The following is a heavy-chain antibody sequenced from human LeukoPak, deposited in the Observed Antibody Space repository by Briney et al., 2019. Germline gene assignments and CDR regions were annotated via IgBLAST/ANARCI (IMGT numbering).Heavy chain of an antibody. CDR2: ISDSGRNT. V-gene: IGHV3-23*01. J-gene: IGHJ4*02. Sequence: PGGSLRLSCAASGFTFSLYAMNWVRQAPGKGLEWVSGISDSGRNTYYSDSVKGRFTISRDNSESTVHLQMNSLTAEDTAQYYCATGCVGSPNCQTTGYDHWGQGTLVTVSS. CDR1: GFTFSLYA. CDR3: ATGCVGSPNCQTTGYDH. D-gene: IGHD2-2*01.